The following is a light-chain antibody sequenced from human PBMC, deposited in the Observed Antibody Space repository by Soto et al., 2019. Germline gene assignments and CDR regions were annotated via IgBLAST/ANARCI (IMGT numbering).Light chain of an antibody. J-gene: IGKJ2*01. V-gene: IGKV1-5*01. Sequence: DIQMTQSPATLSASVGDRVTITCRASQRVDRWLAWYQQKPGQAPKLLISDASTLESGVPSRFSGSGSVTEFTLTITSLQHDDFATYYCQQYKDYTYTFGQGTRVE. CDR3: QQYKDYTYT. CDR1: QRVDRW. CDR2: DAS.